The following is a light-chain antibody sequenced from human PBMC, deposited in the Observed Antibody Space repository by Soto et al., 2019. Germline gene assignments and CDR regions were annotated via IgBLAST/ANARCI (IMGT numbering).Light chain of an antibody. Sequence: DIQMTQSPSTLSASVGYRFTITCRASQSINTWLAWYQQKPGKAPKLLIYDASNLESGVPSRFSGTGSGTEFTLTISSLQPDDSATYYCQQYNSYLFGQGTRREIK. J-gene: IGKJ5*01. CDR1: QSINTW. CDR3: QQYNSYL. V-gene: IGKV1-5*01. CDR2: DAS.